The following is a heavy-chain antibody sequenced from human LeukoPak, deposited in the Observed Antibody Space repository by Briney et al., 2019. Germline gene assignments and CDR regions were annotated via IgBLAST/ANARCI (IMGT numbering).Heavy chain of an antibody. J-gene: IGHJ4*02. CDR2: IKTDGSDM. Sequence: GGSLRPSCAAAGFTFSNYWMHWVRQAPGKGLVWVAAIKTDGSDMQYADSVKGRFAISRDNAKNTVYLQMNSLRDEDTAVYYCVRDQTVFTILDYWGQGTLVTVSS. CDR3: VRDQTVFTILDY. V-gene: IGHV3-74*03. CDR1: GFTFSNYW. D-gene: IGHD4-17*01.